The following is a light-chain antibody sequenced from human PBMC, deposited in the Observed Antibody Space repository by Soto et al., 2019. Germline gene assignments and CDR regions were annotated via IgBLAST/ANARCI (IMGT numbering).Light chain of an antibody. Sequence: QMTQSTSTLSASVGDRVTINCRSSHTIDRWLAWYQQKPGMAPKLLISDASTLESGVPSRFSGSGSGTEFTITISNLQPSYYATYYCPHGDTYWAFGHGTKVEIK. CDR2: DAS. V-gene: IGKV1-5*01. J-gene: IGKJ1*01. CDR3: PHGDTYWA. CDR1: HTIDRW.